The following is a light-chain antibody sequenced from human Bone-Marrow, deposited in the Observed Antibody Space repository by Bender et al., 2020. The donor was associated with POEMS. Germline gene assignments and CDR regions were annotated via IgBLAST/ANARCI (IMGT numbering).Light chain of an antibody. CDR3: CSYTSSSTLV. CDR1: NSDIGSYKL. CDR2: EVT. J-gene: IGLJ2*01. Sequence: QSALTQPASVSGSPGQSITISCAGTNSDIGSYKLVSWYQQHTGKAPRLIIYEVTKRPSGVSDRFSGSKSGNTASLTISGLQAEDEADYYCCSYTSSSTLVFGGGTKLTVL. V-gene: IGLV2-14*02.